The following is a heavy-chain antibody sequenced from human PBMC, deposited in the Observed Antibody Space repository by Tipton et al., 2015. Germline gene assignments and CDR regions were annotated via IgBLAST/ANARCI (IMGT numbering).Heavy chain of an antibody. CDR3: ARDPRTKPPAPYSSRWWPAIYYLDY. CDR1: GFTFSSYS. D-gene: IGHD6-13*01. V-gene: IGHV3-48*01. J-gene: IGHJ4*02. CDR2: ISSSSSTI. Sequence: SLRLSCAASGFTFSSYSMTWVRQAPGKGLEWVSYISSSSSTIYYADSVKGRFTISRNNAKNSLYLQMNSLRVEATAVYYCARDPRTKPPAPYSSRWWPAIYYLDYWGQGTLLTVSS.